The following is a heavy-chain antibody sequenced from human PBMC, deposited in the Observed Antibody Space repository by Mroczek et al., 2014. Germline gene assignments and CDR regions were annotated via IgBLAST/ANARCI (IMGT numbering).Heavy chain of an antibody. J-gene: IGHJ3*02. CDR2: IWYDGSNK. D-gene: IGHD3-22*01. V-gene: IGHV3-33*01. Sequence: QVQLVESGGGVVQPGRSLRLSCAASGFTFSSYGMHWVRQAPGKGLEWVAVIWYDGSNKYYADSVKGRFTISRDNSKNTLYLQMNSLRAEDTAVYYCHTSYDSRTGERSDAFDIVGPRDNGHRLF. CDR1: GFTFSSYG. CDR3: HTSYDSRTGERSDAFDI.